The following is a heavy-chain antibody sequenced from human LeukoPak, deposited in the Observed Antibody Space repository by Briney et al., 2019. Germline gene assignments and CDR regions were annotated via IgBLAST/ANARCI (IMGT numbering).Heavy chain of an antibody. CDR3: AKVGGDFPSFIDY. CDR2: MYYTGRT. D-gene: IGHD4-17*01. J-gene: IGHJ4*02. V-gene: IGHV4-30-4*07. CDR1: GGSISRGDNS. Sequence: SQTLSLTCGLSGGSISRGDNSWGWIRQPPGKGLEWIGYMYYTGRTYYNPSLKSRITISVDTSKNHLTLNLTSLTPGDTALYYCAKVGGDFPSFIDYWGQGILVTVSS.